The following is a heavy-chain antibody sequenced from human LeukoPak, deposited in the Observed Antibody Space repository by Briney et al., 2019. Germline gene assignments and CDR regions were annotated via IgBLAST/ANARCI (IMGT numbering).Heavy chain of an antibody. J-gene: IGHJ4*02. CDR3: AKDGMITFGGVITVYYFDY. Sequence: GGSLRLSCAASGFTSSSYGMHWVRQAPGKGLEWVAVISYDGSNKYYADSVKGRFTISRDNSKNTLYLQMNSLRAEDTAVYYCAKDGMITFGGVITVYYFDYWGQGTLVTVSS. D-gene: IGHD3-16*02. CDR1: GFTSSSYG. V-gene: IGHV3-30*18. CDR2: ISYDGSNK.